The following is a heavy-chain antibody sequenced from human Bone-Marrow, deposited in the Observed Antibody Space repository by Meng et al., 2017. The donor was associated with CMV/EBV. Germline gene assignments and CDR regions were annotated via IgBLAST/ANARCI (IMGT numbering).Heavy chain of an antibody. J-gene: IGHJ4*02. D-gene: IGHD3-16*02. CDR3: ARLSPY. V-gene: IGHV3-30*03. CDR1: GFSFNDYG. Sequence: GGSLRLSCAVSGFSFNDYGMHWVRQTPGKGLEWLTFITFDGSNTYYADSVKGRFTISRDNSKNSLYLQMNSLRAEDTAVYYCARLSPYWGQGTLVTVSS. CDR2: ITFDGSNT.